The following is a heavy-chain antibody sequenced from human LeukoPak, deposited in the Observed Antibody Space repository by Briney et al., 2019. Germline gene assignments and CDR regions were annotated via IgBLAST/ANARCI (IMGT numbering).Heavy chain of an antibody. J-gene: IGHJ1*01. D-gene: IGHD1-26*01. CDR3: VKKVVVGATSPYSDFQD. V-gene: IGHV3-23*01. Sequence: GGSLRLSCIASGFTFSSYAMGWVRQAPGKGLDWVSAISGSGVTTHYAGSVQGRLSISRDNSKNTLYLQMNSLRVEDTALYYCVKKVVVGATSPYSDFQDWGQGTLVTVSS. CDR1: GFTFSSYA. CDR2: ISGSGVTT.